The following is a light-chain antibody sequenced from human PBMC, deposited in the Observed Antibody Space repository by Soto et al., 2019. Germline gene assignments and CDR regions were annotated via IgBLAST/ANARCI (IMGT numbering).Light chain of an antibody. CDR1: QRVSSH. CDR2: AAS. V-gene: IGKV3-15*01. Sequence: ETVMTQSPVTLSGSPGDTATLSGRASQRVSSHLAWYQQKPGQAPRLLIYAASTRATGIPVRFSGSGSETEFTLTIRSLQSEDSALYYCHQYNNWPWTFGQGTKVDI. CDR3: HQYNNWPWT. J-gene: IGKJ1*01.